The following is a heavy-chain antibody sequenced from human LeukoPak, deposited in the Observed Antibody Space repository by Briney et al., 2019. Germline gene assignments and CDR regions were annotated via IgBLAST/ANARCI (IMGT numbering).Heavy chain of an antibody. V-gene: IGHV4-61*01. CDR2: IYYSGSA. D-gene: IGHD3-10*01. Sequence: SETLSLTCTVSGGSVSSGSYYWSWIRQPPGKGLEWIGDIYYSGSAKYNPSLKSRVTISVDTSKNQFSLKLTSVTAADTAVYYCARGFGDWGLSWFDPWGQGTLLTVSS. CDR3: ARGFGDWGLSWFDP. CDR1: GGSVSSGSYY. J-gene: IGHJ5*02.